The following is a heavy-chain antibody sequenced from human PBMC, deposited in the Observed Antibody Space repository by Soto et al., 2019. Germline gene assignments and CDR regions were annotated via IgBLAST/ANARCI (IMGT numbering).Heavy chain of an antibody. D-gene: IGHD4-17*01. CDR3: AKDPTYDYGYFDS. CDR2: IRTSVGDT. CDR1: GFTFSSYA. V-gene: IGHV3-23*01. J-gene: IGHJ4*02. Sequence: GGSLRLSCAASGFTFSSYAMNWVRQAPGKGLEWVSTIRTSVGDTYYAASVKGRFTISRDNSKSTVYLHLNSLRAEDTAIYYCAKDPTYDYGYFDSWGQGTLATVSS.